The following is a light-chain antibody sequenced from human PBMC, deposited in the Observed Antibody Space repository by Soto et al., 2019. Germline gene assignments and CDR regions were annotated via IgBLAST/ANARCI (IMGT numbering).Light chain of an antibody. Sequence: DIKMTQSPSTLSASVGDRVTITCRASQSVSSWLAWYQQKPGKAPKLLIYKASSLEGGVPSRFSGSGSGTEFTLTISSLQPDDFATYYCQQYNTSSWTFGQGTKVEIK. CDR2: KAS. CDR1: QSVSSW. V-gene: IGKV1-5*03. CDR3: QQYNTSSWT. J-gene: IGKJ1*01.